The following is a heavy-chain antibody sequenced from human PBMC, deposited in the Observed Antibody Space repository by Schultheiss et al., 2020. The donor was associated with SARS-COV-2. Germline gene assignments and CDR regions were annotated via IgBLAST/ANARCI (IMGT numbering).Heavy chain of an antibody. D-gene: IGHD2-15*01. CDR1: GGTISSSSYY. J-gene: IGHJ4*02. CDR2: IYYSGST. CDR3: ASQYCSGGSCSTDY. Sequence: SETLSLTCTVSGGTISSSSYYWGWIRQPPGKGLEWIGSIYYSGSTYYNPSLKSRVTISVDTSKNQFSLKLSSVTAADTAVYYCASQYCSGGSCSTDYWGQGTLVTVSS. V-gene: IGHV4-39*07.